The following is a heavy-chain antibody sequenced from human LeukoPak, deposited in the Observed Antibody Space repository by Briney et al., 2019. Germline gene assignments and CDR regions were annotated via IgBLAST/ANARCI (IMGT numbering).Heavy chain of an antibody. CDR2: MYHSGTT. J-gene: IGHJ5*02. D-gene: IGHD3-22*01. V-gene: IGHV4-38-2*02. CDR3: ARDHYDSSGYYYSLTWFDP. Sequence: SETLSLTCTVSGYSISSGYYWGWIRQPPGKGLEWFGSMYHSGTTYYNPSLKSRVTISVDTSENQFSLNLSSVTAADTAVYYCARDHYDSSGYYYSLTWFDPWGQGTLVTVSS. CDR1: GYSISSGYY.